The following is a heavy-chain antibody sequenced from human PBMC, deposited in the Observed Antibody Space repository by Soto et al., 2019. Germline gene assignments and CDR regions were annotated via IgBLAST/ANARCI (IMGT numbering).Heavy chain of an antibody. V-gene: IGHV2-5*02. CDR3: AHAPTHPMVRGVTY. CDR1: GFSLSTSGVG. CDR2: IYWDDDK. D-gene: IGHD3-10*01. J-gene: IGHJ4*02. Sequence: SGPTLVNPTQTLTLTCTFSGFSLSTSGVGVGWIRQPPGKALEWLALIYWDDDKRYSPSLKSRLSITKDTSKNQVVLTMTNMDPVDTATYYCAHAPTHPMVRGVTYWGQGTLVTVSS.